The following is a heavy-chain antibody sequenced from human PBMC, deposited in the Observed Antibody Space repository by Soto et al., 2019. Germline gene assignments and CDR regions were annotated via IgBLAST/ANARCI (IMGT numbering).Heavy chain of an antibody. CDR3: AREGPPTYCSGGRCYSFDI. D-gene: IGHD2-15*01. V-gene: IGHV1-46*01. J-gene: IGHJ3*02. Sequence: EASGKVSCKASGYTFTSYYMHWVRQAPRQGLEWMGIINPSGGSTSYAQKFQGRVTMTRDTSTSTVYMELSSLRSEDTAVYYCAREGPPTYCSGGRCYSFDIWGQGTMVTVSS. CDR2: INPSGGST. CDR1: GYTFTSYY.